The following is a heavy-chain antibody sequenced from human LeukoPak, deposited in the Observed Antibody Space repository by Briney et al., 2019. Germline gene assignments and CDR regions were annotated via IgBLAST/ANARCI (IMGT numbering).Heavy chain of an antibody. D-gene: IGHD1-14*01. CDR3: AKDRSGRESGNQRDDY. J-gene: IGHJ4*02. Sequence: SETLSLTCTVSGGSISSYYWSWIRQPPGKGLEWIGYIYYSGSTNYNPSLKSRVTISVDTSKNQFSLKLSSVTAADTAVYYCAKDRSGRESGNQRDDYWGQGTLVTVSS. CDR1: GGSISSYY. CDR2: IYYSGST. V-gene: IGHV4-59*01.